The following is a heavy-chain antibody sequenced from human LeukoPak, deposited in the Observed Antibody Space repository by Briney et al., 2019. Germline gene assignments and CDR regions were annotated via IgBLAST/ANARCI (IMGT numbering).Heavy chain of an antibody. Sequence: PSETLSLTCAVSGYSISSGYYWGWIRQPPGKGLEWIGSIYFSGSTYYNPSLKSRVTISVDTSKNQFSLKLSCVTAADTAVYYCARGGLRYSLSSWFDPWGQGTLVTVSS. D-gene: IGHD4-17*01. CDR3: ARGGLRYSLSSWFDP. CDR1: GYSISSGYY. J-gene: IGHJ5*02. V-gene: IGHV4-38-2*01. CDR2: IYFSGST.